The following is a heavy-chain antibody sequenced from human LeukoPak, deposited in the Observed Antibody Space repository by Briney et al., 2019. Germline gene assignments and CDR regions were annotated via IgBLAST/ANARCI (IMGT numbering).Heavy chain of an antibody. CDR2: IYYSGST. J-gene: IGHJ4*02. D-gene: IGHD6-25*01. Sequence: SQTLSLTCTVSGGSISSGDYYWSWIRQPPGKGLEWIGYIYYSGSTYYNPSLKSRVIISVDTSKNQFSLKLSSVTAADTAVYYCAREGSGGELDYWGQGTLVTVSS. V-gene: IGHV4-30-4*01. CDR3: AREGSGGELDY. CDR1: GGSISSGDYY.